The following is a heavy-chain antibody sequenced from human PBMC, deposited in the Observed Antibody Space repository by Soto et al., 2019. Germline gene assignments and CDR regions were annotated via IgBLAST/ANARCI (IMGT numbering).Heavy chain of an antibody. J-gene: IGHJ5*01. Sequence: DVQLLESGGGLVQPGGSLTLSCAASRFTFSDYAMSWVRQAPGKGLEWVSAIGGTGADTYYADSVRGRFTVSRDNSKNTLFXXXXSXXXXXXXXXXXXXXXXXXXGKWDWFDSWGQGTLVTVSS. D-gene: IGHD1-26*01. CDR2: IGGTGADT. V-gene: IGHV3-23*01. CDR3: XXXXXXXXGKWDWFDS. CDR1: RFTFSDYA.